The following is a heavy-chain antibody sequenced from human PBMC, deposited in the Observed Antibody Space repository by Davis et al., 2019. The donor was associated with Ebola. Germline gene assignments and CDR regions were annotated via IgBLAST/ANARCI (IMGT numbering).Heavy chain of an antibody. D-gene: IGHD3-22*01. CDR1: GGTFSSYA. CDR3: ARARLFSLFDP. V-gene: IGHV1-69*04. J-gene: IGHJ5*02. Sequence: AASVKVSCKASGGTFSSYAISWVRQAPGQGLEWMGRIIPILGIANYAQKFQGWVTMTRDTSISTAYMELSRLRSDDTAVYYCARARLFSLFDPWAREPWSPSPQ. CDR2: IIPILGIA.